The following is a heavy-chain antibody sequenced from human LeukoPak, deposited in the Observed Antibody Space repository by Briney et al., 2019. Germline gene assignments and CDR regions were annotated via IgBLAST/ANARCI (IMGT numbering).Heavy chain of an antibody. J-gene: IGHJ4*02. V-gene: IGHV4-59*12. D-gene: IGHD3-10*01. Sequence: PETLSLTCTVSGGSISSYYWSWIRQPPGKGLEGIGYIYYSGSTNYSPSLKRRVPISVDKSKDQFSSNMRSLDGPDTAGDYSGSTSYNPSLKSRVTISVDTSKNQFSLNLSSVTAADTAVYYCARGRGFGEFQYPFYLDYWGQGTLVTVSS. CDR2: IYYSGST. CDR3: GSTSYNPSLKSRVTISVDTSKNQFSLNLSSVTAADTAVYYCARGRGFGEFQYPFYLDY. CDR1: GGSISSYY.